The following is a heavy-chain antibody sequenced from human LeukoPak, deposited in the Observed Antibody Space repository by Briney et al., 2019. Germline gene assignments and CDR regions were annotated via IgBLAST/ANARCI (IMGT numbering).Heavy chain of an antibody. CDR2: IYYSGNT. V-gene: IGHV4-39*07. CDR1: GDSISSSNSY. J-gene: IGHJ6*03. CDR3: ARGTPSGGTMVRGVLKSYYYYYYMDV. Sequence: SETLSLTCIVSGDSISSSNSYWGWIRQPPGKGLEWIGSIYYSGNTYYNPSLKSRVTILVDTSKNQFSLKLSSVTAADTALYYCARGTPSGGTMVRGVLKSYYYYYYMDVWGKGTTVTISS. D-gene: IGHD3-10*01.